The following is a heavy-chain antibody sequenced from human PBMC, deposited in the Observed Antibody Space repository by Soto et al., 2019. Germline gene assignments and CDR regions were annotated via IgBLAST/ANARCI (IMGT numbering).Heavy chain of an antibody. CDR2: IYHSGST. J-gene: IGHJ4*02. V-gene: IGHV4-30-2*01. D-gene: IGHD4-4*01. Sequence: QLQLQESGSGLVKPSQTLSLTCAVSGGSISSGGYPCSWIRQPPGKGLEWIGYIYHSGSTYYNPSLKCRVXXXVXXSKNQFSLKLSSVTAADTAVYYCARGMTTVTTFDYWGQGTLVTVSS. CDR1: GGSISSGGYP. CDR3: ARGMTTVTTFDY.